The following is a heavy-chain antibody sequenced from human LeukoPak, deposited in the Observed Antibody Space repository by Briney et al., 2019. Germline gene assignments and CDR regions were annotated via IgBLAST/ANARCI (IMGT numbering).Heavy chain of an antibody. V-gene: IGHV3-74*01. J-gene: IGHJ6*03. D-gene: IGHD3-3*01. CDR2: INSDGSST. CDR3: ARVEEGYYYYMDV. CDR1: GFTFSSYW. Sequence: GGSLRLSCAASGFTFSSYWMHWVRQAPGKGLVWVSRINSDGSSTSYADSVKGRFTISRDNAKNSLYLQMNSLRAEDTALYYCARVEEGYYYYMDVWGKGTTVTVSS.